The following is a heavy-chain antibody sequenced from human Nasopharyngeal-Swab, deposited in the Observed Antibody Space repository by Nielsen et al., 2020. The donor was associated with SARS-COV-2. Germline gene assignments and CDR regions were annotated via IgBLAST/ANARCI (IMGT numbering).Heavy chain of an antibody. CDR1: GFVFSIYG. D-gene: IGHD6-13*01. Sequence: GESLKISCAASGFVFSIYGMNWVRQAPGKGLEWVSSISSRSSNIYYADSVKGRFTISRDNAKNSLYLQMNSLRAEDTAVYYCVLPSIAAPGRDSWGQGTLVTVSS. V-gene: IGHV3-21*01. J-gene: IGHJ4*02. CDR2: ISSRSSNI. CDR3: VLPSIAAPGRDS.